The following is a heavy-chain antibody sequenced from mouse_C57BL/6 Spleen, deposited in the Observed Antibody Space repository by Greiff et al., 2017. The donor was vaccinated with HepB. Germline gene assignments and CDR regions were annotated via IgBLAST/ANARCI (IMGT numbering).Heavy chain of an antibody. V-gene: IGHV1-81*01. Sequence: VQLQQSGAELARPGASVKLSCKASGYTFTSYGISWVKQRTGQGLEWIGEIYPRSGNTYYNEKFKGKATLTADKSSSTAYMELRSLTSEDSAVYFCARSNWDGGYFDVWGTGTTVTVSS. CDR1: GYTFTSYG. J-gene: IGHJ1*03. CDR2: IYPRSGNT. D-gene: IGHD4-1*01. CDR3: ARSNWDGGYFDV.